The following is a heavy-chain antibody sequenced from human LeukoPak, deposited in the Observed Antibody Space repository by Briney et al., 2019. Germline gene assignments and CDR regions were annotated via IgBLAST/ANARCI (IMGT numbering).Heavy chain of an antibody. V-gene: IGHV1-69*01. CDR3: AVYCSSTSCYQSRYYYYYGMDV. CDR1: GGTFSSYA. CDR2: IIPIFGTA. Sequence: SVKVSCKASGGTFSSYAISWVRQAPGQGLEWMGGIIPIFGTANYAQKFQGRVTITADESTSTAYMELSSLRSEDTAVYYCAVYCSSTSCYQSRYYYYYGMDVWGQGTTVTVSS. D-gene: IGHD2-2*01. J-gene: IGHJ6*02.